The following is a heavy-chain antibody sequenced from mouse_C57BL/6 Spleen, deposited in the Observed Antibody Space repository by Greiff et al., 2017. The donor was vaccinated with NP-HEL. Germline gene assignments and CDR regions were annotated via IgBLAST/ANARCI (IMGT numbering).Heavy chain of an antibody. CDR2: IYPGDGDT. D-gene: IGHD1-1*01. Sequence: VQLQQSGAELVKPGASVKISCKASGYAFSSYWMHWVKQRPGKGLEWIGQIYPGDGDTTYNGKFKGKATLTADKSSSTAYRQLSSLTSTDSAVYFGARRAYYGSFVDYWGQGTTLTVSS. V-gene: IGHV1-80*01. CDR1: GYAFSSYW. J-gene: IGHJ2*01. CDR3: ARRAYYGSFVDY.